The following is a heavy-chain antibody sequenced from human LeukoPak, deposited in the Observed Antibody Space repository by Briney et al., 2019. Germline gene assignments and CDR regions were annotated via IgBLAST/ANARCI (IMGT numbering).Heavy chain of an antibody. CDR2: INPSGGST. D-gene: IGHD3-3*01. V-gene: IGHV1-46*01. J-gene: IGHJ6*02. Sequence: ASVKVSCKASGGTFSSYAISWVRQAPGQGLEWMGIINPSGGSTSYAQKFQGRVTMTRDTSTSTVYMELSSLRSEDTAVYYCARDVDDFYGGVWGQGTTVTVSS. CDR1: GGTFSSYA. CDR3: ARDVDDFYGGV.